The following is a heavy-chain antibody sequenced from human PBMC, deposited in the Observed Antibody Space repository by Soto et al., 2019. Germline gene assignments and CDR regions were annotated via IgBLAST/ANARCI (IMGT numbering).Heavy chain of an antibody. CDR1: GYTFTSYA. CDR3: ATILLRYFNWLSHGAFDI. CDR2: INAGNGNT. V-gene: IGHV1-3*01. D-gene: IGHD3-9*01. Sequence: ASVKVSCKASGYTFTSYAMHWVRQAPGQRLEWMGWINAGNGNTKYSQKFQGRVTITRGTSASTAYMELSSLRSEDTAVYYCATILLRYFNWLSHGAFDIWGQGTMVTVSS. J-gene: IGHJ3*02.